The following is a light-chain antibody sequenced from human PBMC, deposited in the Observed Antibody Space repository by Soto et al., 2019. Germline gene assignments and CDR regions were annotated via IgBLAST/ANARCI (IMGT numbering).Light chain of an antibody. CDR2: GAS. Sequence: EIVMTQSPATLSVSPGEGATLSCRASQSVSSSLAWYQQKPGQAPRLLIYGASSRATGIPDRFSGSGSGTDFTLTISSLQAEDVAVYYCQHYYSSPLTFGGGTKVDIK. J-gene: IGKJ4*01. CDR1: QSVSSS. V-gene: IGKV3D-15*01. CDR3: QHYYSSPLT.